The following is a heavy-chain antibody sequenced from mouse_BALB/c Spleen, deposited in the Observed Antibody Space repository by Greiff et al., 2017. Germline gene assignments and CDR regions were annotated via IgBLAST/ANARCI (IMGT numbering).Heavy chain of an antibody. CDR1: GYSITSDYA. CDR2: ISYSGST. D-gene: IGHD2-10*02. CDR3: ASGYGNYAWFAY. J-gene: IGHJ3*01. V-gene: IGHV3-2*02. Sequence: EVQLQESGPGLVKPSQSLSLTCTVTGYSITSDYAWNWIRQFPGNKLEWMGYISYSGSTSYNPSLKSRISITRDTSKNQFFLQLNSVTTEDTATYYCASGYGNYAWFAYWGQGTLVTVSA.